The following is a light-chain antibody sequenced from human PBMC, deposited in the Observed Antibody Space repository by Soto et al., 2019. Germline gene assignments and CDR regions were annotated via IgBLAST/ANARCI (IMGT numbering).Light chain of an antibody. CDR1: SSDVGGYNY. J-gene: IGLJ3*02. V-gene: IGLV2-14*01. CDR3: SSYTRSSTGV. CDR2: EVS. Sequence: QSALTQPASVSGSPGQSITISCTGTSSDVGGYNYVSWYQQHPGKAPKLMIYEVSNRPSGVSNRFSGSKSGNTASLTISGLQAEDDADDYCSSYTRSSTGVFGGGTKLTV.